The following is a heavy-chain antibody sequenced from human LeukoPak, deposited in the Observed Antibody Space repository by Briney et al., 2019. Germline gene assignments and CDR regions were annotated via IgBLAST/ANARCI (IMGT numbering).Heavy chain of an antibody. V-gene: IGHV1-46*03. D-gene: IGHD3-10*01. CDR1: GYTFTSYY. CDR3: AREVGGELLPYYFDY. Sequence: ASVKVSCKASGYTFTSYYMHWVRQAPGQGLEWMGIINPSGDSTSYAQKFQGRVTMTRDTSTSTVYMELSSLRSEDTAVYYCAREVGGELLPYYFDYWGQGTLVTVSS. CDR2: INPSGDST. J-gene: IGHJ4*02.